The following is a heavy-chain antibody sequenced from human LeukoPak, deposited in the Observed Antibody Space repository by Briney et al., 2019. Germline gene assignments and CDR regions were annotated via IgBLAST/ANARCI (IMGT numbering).Heavy chain of an antibody. V-gene: IGHV3-21*01. CDR2: ISSSSSYI. J-gene: IGHJ4*02. CDR3: ARDYFANILTVYYIGATPPFDY. D-gene: IGHD3-9*01. CDR1: GFTFSSYS. Sequence: GGSLRLSCAASGFTFSSYSMNWVRQAPGKGLEWVSSISSSSSYIYYADSVKGRFTISRDNAKNSLYLQMNSLRAEDTAVYYCARDYFANILTVYYIGATPPFDYWGQGTLVTVSS.